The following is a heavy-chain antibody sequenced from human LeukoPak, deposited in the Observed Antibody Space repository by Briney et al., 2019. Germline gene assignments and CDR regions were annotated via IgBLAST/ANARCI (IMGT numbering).Heavy chain of an antibody. CDR2: ISGTGDNT. J-gene: IGHJ3*02. CDR3: AKASRGSGYYYREAFDI. Sequence: PGGSLRLSWAASGFTFSNYGMSWVRQAPGKGLEWVSAISGTGDNTFYADSVKGRFTISRDNSKNTLYLQMSSLRAEDTAAYYCAKASRGSGYYYREAFDIWGQGTMVTVSS. CDR1: GFTFSNYG. D-gene: IGHD3-22*01. V-gene: IGHV3-23*01.